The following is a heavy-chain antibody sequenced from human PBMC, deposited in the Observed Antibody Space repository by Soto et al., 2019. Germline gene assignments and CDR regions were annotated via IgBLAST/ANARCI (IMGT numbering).Heavy chain of an antibody. J-gene: IGHJ6*02. CDR2: IYYSGST. CDR3: ATSPYYYYYGMDV. Sequence: SEALSVTCTVSGGSISSYYWSWIRHPPGKGLEWIGYIYYSGSTNYNPSLKSRVTISVDTSKNQFSLKLSSVTAADTAVYYCATSPYYYYYGMDVWGQGTTVTVSS. V-gene: IGHV4-59*01. CDR1: GGSISSYY.